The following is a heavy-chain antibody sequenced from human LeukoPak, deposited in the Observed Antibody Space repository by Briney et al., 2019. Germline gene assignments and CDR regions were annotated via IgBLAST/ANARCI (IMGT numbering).Heavy chain of an antibody. CDR3: ARVDYYDSSGYGKPKIDYYYYGMDV. J-gene: IGHJ6*02. CDR2: INPNSGGT. Sequence: GASVKVSCKASGYTFTGYYMHWVRQAPGQGLEWMGWINPNSGGTNYAQKFQGRVTMTRDTSISTAYMELSRLRSDDTAVYYCARVDYYDSSGYGKPKIDYYYYGMDVWGQGTTVTVSS. V-gene: IGHV1-2*02. CDR1: GYTFTGYY. D-gene: IGHD3-22*01.